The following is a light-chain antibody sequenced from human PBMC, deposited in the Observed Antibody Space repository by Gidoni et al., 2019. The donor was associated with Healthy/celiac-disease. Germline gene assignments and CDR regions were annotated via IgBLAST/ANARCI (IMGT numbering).Light chain of an antibody. J-gene: IGKJ5*01. V-gene: IGKV4-1*01. CDR1: QSVLYSSNDKNY. CDR3: QQYYSTLVT. Sequence: DIVMTQSTDSLAVSLGERATINCKSSQSVLYSSNDKNYFAWYQQKPGQPPKLLIYWASTRESGVPDRFSGSGSGTDFTLTISSLQAEDVAVYYCQQYYSTLVTFGQGTRLEIK. CDR2: WAS.